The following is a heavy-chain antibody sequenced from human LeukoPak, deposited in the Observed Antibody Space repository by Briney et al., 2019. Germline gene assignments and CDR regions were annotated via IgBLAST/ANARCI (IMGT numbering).Heavy chain of an antibody. Sequence: SVKVSRKASGGTFSSYAISWVRQAPGQGLEWMGRIIPIFGTANYAQKFQGRVTITTDESTSTAYMELSSLRSEDTAVYYCARGFGEIDAFDIWGQGTMVTVSS. CDR3: ARGFGEIDAFDI. CDR1: GGTFSSYA. CDR2: IIPIFGTA. V-gene: IGHV1-69*05. D-gene: IGHD3-10*01. J-gene: IGHJ3*02.